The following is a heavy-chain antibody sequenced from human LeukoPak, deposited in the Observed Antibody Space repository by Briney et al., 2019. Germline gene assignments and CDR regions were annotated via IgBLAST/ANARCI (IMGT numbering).Heavy chain of an antibody. CDR2: INHSGST. CDR1: GGSFNGYY. Sequence: PSETLSLTCAVYGGSFNGYYWSWIRQPPGKGLEWIGEINHSGSTSYNPSLKSRVTISVDTSKNQFSLTLSSVTAANTAVYYCARLTKIIMPRGAPGGFDPWGQGTLVTVSS. V-gene: IGHV4-34*01. D-gene: IGHD3-10*01. CDR3: ARLTKIIMPRGAPGGFDP. J-gene: IGHJ5*02.